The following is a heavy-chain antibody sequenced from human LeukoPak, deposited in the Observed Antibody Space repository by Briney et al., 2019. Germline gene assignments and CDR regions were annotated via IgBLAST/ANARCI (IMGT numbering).Heavy chain of an antibody. CDR1: GYTFTSYY. D-gene: IGHD2-2*01. Sequence: GASVKVSCKASGYTFTSYYMHWVRQAPGQGLEWMGIISPSGGSTSYAQKFQGRVTMTRDMSTSTVYMELSSLRSEDTAVYYCARADCSSTSCYRSWFDPWGQGTLVTVSS. J-gene: IGHJ5*02. CDR2: ISPSGGST. V-gene: IGHV1-46*01. CDR3: ARADCSSTSCYRSWFDP.